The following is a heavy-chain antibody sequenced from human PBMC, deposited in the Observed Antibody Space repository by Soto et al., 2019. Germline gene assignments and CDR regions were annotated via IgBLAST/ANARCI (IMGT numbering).Heavy chain of an antibody. CDR3: ARGKHSTFDI. D-gene: IGHD6-13*01. V-gene: IGHV6-1*01. J-gene: IGHJ3*02. CDR2: TYYRAKWNT. CDR1: GDSVSTNGVA. Sequence: QVQLQQSGPGLVKPSQTLSLTCAISGDSVSTNGVAWNWIRLSPSRGLEWLGRTYYRAKWNTDYALSVKGRITINPDTSKNQVYLQLNSVTPEDTAVYYCARGKHSTFDIWGQGTMVAVSS.